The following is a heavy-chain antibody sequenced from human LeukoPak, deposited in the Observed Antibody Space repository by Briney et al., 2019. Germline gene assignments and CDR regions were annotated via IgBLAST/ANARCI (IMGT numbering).Heavy chain of an antibody. J-gene: IGHJ5*02. V-gene: IGHV3-11*04. CDR1: GFTFSDYY. D-gene: IGHD6-13*01. CDR2: ISSSGSTI. CDR3: ARDQGLWGIAAAGWPSGFDP. Sequence: PGGSLRLSCAASGFTFSDYYMSWIRQAPGKGLEWVSYISSSGSTIYYADSVKGRFTISRDNAKNSLYLQMNSLRAEDTAVYYCARDQGLWGIAAAGWPSGFDPWGQGTLVTVSS.